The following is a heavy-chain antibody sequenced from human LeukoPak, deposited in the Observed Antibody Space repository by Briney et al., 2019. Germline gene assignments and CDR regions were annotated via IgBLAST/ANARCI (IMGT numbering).Heavy chain of an antibody. CDR1: GFTFSSYA. D-gene: IGHD4-23*01. V-gene: IGHV3-23*01. CDR2: ISGSGGST. J-gene: IGHJ2*01. Sequence: PGGSLRHSRADSGFTFSSYAMSWVRQASGKGLEWVSAISGSGGSTYYADSVKGRFTISRGNSKNTLYLQMNSLRAEDTAVYYCAKGVVTPDWYFDLWGRGTLVTVSS. CDR3: AKGVVTPDWYFDL.